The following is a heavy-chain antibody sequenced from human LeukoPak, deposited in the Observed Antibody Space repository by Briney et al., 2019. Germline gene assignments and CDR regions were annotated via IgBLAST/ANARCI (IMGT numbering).Heavy chain of an antibody. CDR1: GFTFSNYN. CDR2: ISSTSSYI. Sequence: GGSLRLSCVVSGFTFSNYNFYWVRQAPGKGLEWVSSISSTSSYIYYADSMKGRFTISRDNAKNSLYLQMNSLRAEDTAVYYCARALWSGPVYYGMDVWGQGTTVTVSS. D-gene: IGHD3-10*01. J-gene: IGHJ6*02. CDR3: ARALWSGPVYYGMDV. V-gene: IGHV3-21*01.